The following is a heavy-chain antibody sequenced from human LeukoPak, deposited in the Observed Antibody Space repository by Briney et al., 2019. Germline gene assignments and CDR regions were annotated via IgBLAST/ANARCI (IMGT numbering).Heavy chain of an antibody. D-gene: IGHD5-24*01. CDR3: ARGRNIEMTTMSGGSDY. CDR2: LNPNSGGT. Sequence: ASVKVSCKASGYTFTGFCIHWVRQAPGQGLEWMGWLNPNSGGTNYAQNFQGRVTMTRDTSISTGYMELSRLRSDDTAVYYCARGRNIEMTTMSGGSDYWGQGTLVTVSS. CDR1: GYTFTGFC. V-gene: IGHV1-2*02. J-gene: IGHJ4*02.